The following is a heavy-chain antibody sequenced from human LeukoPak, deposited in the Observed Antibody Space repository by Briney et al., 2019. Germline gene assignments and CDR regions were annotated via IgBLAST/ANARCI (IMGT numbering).Heavy chain of an antibody. CDR2: IYYSGST. D-gene: IGHD2-15*01. J-gene: IGHJ4*02. Sequence: SETLSLTCTVSGGSISSYYWSWIRQPPGKGLEWIGYIYYSGSTNYNPSLKSRVTISVDTSKNQFSLKLSSVTAADTAVYYCARELKDTAGSFDYWGQGTLVTVSS. V-gene: IGHV4-59*01. CDR1: GGSISSYY. CDR3: ARELKDTAGSFDY.